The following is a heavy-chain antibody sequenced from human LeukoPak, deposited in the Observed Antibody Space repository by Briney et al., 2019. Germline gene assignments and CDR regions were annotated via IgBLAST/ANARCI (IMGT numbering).Heavy chain of an antibody. V-gene: IGHV4-39*01. J-gene: IGHJ4*02. D-gene: IGHD3-22*01. Sequence: PSETLSLTCTVSGGSISSSSYYWGWIRQPPGKGLECIGSIYYSGSTYYNPSLKSRVTISVDTSKNQFSLKLSSVTAADTAVYYCARLAYYYDSSGYYDYWGQGTLVTVSS. CDR3: ARLAYYYDSSGYYDY. CDR1: GGSISSSSYY. CDR2: IYYSGST.